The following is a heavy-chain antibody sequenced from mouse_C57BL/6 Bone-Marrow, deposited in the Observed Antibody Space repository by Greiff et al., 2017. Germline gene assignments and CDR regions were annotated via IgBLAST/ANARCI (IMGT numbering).Heavy chain of an antibody. J-gene: IGHJ3*01. V-gene: IGHV14-4*01. D-gene: IGHD2-3*01. Sequence: VQLKQSGAELVRPGASVKLSCTASGFNIKDDYMHWVKQRPEQGLEWIGWIDPENGDTEYASKFQGKATITADTSSNTAYLQLSSLTSEDTAVYYCTTFDGYYVAWFAYGGQGTLVTVSA. CDR3: TTFDGYYVAWFAY. CDR2: IDPENGDT. CDR1: GFNIKDDY.